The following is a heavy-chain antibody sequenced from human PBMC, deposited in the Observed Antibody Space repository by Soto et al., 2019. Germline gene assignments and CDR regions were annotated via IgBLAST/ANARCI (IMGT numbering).Heavy chain of an antibody. V-gene: IGHV4-61*01. Sequence: PSETLSLTCTVSGGSVSSGSYYWSWIRQPPGKGLEWIGYIYYSGSTNYNPSLKSRVTISVDTSKNQFSLKLSSVTAADTAVYYCASSTYYYDSSGYSGKSYYYYGMDVCCQGTTATVS. CDR1: GGSVSSGSYY. J-gene: IGHJ6*02. CDR2: IYYSGST. CDR3: ASSTYYYDSSGYSGKSYYYYGMDV. D-gene: IGHD3-22*01.